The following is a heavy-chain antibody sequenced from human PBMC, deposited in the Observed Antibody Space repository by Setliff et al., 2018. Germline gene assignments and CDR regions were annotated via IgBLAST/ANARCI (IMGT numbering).Heavy chain of an antibody. Sequence: SLTCTVSGDSMNDNHWTWMRQPPGKGLEWIGYIYTSGGTNYNPSLKSRVTISVDSSINQFSLKLNSVTAADTAVYYCARARYCSGGSCYWTWFGPWGQGTLVTVSS. CDR2: IYTSGGT. V-gene: IGHV4-4*08. CDR3: ARARYCSGGSCYWTWFGP. CDR1: GDSMNDNH. J-gene: IGHJ5*02. D-gene: IGHD2-15*01.